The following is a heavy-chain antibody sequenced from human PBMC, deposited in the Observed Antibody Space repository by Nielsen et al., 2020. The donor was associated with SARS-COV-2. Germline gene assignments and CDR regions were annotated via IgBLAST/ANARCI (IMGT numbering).Heavy chain of an antibody. CDR3: ARDLRTRVRYFDWLLPNNWFDP. V-gene: IGHV1-69*04. J-gene: IGHJ5*02. CDR1: GGTFSSYA. D-gene: IGHD3-9*01. CDR2: IIPILGIA. Sequence: SVKVSCKASGGTFSSYAISWVRQAPGQGLEWMGRIIPILGIANYAQKFQGRVTITADKSTSTAYMELSSLRSEDTAVYYCARDLRTRVRYFDWLLPNNWFDPWGQGTLVTVSS.